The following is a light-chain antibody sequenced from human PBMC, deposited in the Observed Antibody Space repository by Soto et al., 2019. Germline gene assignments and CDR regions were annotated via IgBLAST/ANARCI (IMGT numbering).Light chain of an antibody. CDR2: LGS. CDR1: QSLLHSNGYNY. V-gene: IGKV2-28*01. CDR3: MQALQTPWT. J-gene: IGKJ1*01. Sequence: DIVRTQSPLSLPVTPGEPASISCRSSQSLLHSNGYNYLDWYLQKPGQSPQLLIYLGSNRASGVPDRFRGSGSGTDFTLKIRRVEAEDVGVYFCMQALQTPWTFGQGTKVEIK.